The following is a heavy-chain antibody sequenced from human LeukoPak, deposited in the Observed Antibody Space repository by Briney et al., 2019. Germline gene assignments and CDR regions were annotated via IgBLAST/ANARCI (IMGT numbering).Heavy chain of an antibody. CDR3: ARAPGYSDAFDI. Sequence: PSQTLSLTCTVSGGSISSGDYYWSWIRQPPGKGLEWIGYIYYSGSTYYNPSLKSRVTISVDTSKNQFSLKLSSVTAADTAVYYCARAPGYSDAFDIWGQGTMVTVSS. CDR2: IYYSGST. J-gene: IGHJ3*02. D-gene: IGHD5-24*01. CDR1: GGSISSGDYY. V-gene: IGHV4-30-4*01.